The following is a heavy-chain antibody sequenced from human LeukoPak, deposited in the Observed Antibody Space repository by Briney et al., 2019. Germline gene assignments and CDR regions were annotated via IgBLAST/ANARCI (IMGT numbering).Heavy chain of an antibody. CDR1: GFTFNTYP. Sequence: PGRSLRLSCEAPGFTFNTYPMHWVRQAPDKGLEWVAMISYHGSDEYYADSVKGRFTISRDNSKNTLYLQMNNPRVEDTAMYYCARVHDTSGYYHFFDSWGQGTLVTVSS. CDR2: ISYHGSDE. D-gene: IGHD3-9*01. CDR3: ARVHDTSGYYHFFDS. V-gene: IGHV3-30*04. J-gene: IGHJ4*02.